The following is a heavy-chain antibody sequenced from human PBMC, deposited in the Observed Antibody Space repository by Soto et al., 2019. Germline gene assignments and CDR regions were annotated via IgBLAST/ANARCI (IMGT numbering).Heavy chain of an antibody. V-gene: IGHV4-59*01. J-gene: IGHJ4*02. Sequence: SETLSLTCTVSGGSISSYYWSWIRQPPGKGLEWIGYIYYSGSTNYNPSLKSRVTISVDTSKNQFSLKLSSVTAADTAVYYCARGAFSYGALDFEYWGQGTPVTVSS. CDR3: ARGAFSYGALDFEY. CDR2: IYYSGST. CDR1: GGSISSYY. D-gene: IGHD5-18*01.